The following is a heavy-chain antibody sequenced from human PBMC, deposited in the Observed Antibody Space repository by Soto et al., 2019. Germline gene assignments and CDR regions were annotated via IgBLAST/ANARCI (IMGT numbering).Heavy chain of an antibody. D-gene: IGHD6-13*01. J-gene: IGHJ4*02. V-gene: IGHV1-24*01. CDR3: ATDPAVAAALGIDY. CDR2: FDPEDGET. Sequence: GASVKVSCKVSGYTLTELSMHWVRQAPGKGLEWMGGFDPEDGETIYAQKFQGRVTMTEDTSTDTAYMELSSLRSEDTAVYYCATDPAVAAALGIDYWGQGTLVTVSS. CDR1: GYTLTELS.